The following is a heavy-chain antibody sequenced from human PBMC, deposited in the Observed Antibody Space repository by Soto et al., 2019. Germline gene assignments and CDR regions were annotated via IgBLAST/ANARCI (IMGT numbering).Heavy chain of an antibody. V-gene: IGHV3-33*01. CDR1: GFTFSNYG. D-gene: IGHD3-10*01. J-gene: IGHJ4*02. Sequence: VPLVESGGGVVQPGRSLRLSCAASGFTFSNYGMHWVRQAPGKGLEWVAVIWYDGNNKYYADSVKGRFTISRDNSKNTLYLQMNSLRAEDTAVYYCARDLQGSGSFYSPDYWGQGTLVTVSS. CDR2: IWYDGNNK. CDR3: ARDLQGSGSFYSPDY.